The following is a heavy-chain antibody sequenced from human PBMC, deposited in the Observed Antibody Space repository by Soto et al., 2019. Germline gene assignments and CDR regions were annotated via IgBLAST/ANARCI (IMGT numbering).Heavy chain of an antibody. V-gene: IGHV4-31*03. D-gene: IGHD3-3*01. Sequence: QVQLQESGPGLVKPLQTLSLTCTVSGDSISSDGSYWNWIRQRPGKGLEWMGYIFYSGSFYYTPSRRGGMMMSADTSKHQFYLRLSSVTAADTAVYYCAPAPETPTILGVGRPYFFNHWGQGALVTVSS. J-gene: IGHJ4*02. CDR3: APAPETPTILGVGRPYFFNH. CDR1: GDSISSDGSY. CDR2: IFYSGSF.